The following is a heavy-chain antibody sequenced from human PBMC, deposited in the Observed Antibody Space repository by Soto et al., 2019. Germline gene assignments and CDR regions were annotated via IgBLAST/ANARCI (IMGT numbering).Heavy chain of an antibody. Sequence: AASVKVSCKASGYTFARYGISWVRQAPGQGLEWMGWINTYNGDTNFAQKFQGRVTLTTDTSTSTAYMELRSLRSDDTAMYYCARVGPVLRFGMINWFDPWGQGTLVTVSS. CDR2: INTYNGDT. J-gene: IGHJ5*02. CDR3: ARVGPVLRFGMINWFDP. CDR1: GYTFARYG. V-gene: IGHV1-18*01. D-gene: IGHD3-16*01.